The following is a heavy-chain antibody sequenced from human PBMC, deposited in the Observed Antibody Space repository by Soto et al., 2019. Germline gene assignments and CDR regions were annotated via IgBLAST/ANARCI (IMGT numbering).Heavy chain of an antibody. J-gene: IGHJ4*02. CDR2: IIPIFGTA. CDR3: ARVTYYYDSSGYYADYYFDY. V-gene: IGHV1-69*01. Sequence: QVQLVQSGAEVKKPGSSVKVSCKASGGTFSSYAISWVRQAPGQGLEWMGGIIPIFGTANYAQKFQGRVTITADESMSTAYMELSSLRSEDTAVYYCARVTYYYDSSGYYADYYFDYWGQGTLVTVSS. D-gene: IGHD3-22*01. CDR1: GGTFSSYA.